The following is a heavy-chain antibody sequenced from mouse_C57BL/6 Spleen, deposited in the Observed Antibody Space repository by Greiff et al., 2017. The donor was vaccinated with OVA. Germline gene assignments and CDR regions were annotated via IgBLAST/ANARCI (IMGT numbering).Heavy chain of an antibody. CDR3: AKNWDEKAY. Sequence: VQLQQPGAELVRPGTSVKLSCKASGYTFTSYWMHWVKQRPGQGLEWIGVIDPSDSYTNYNQKFKGKATLTVDTSSSTAYMQLSSLTSEDSAVYYCAKNWDEKAYWGQGTLVTVSA. CDR1: GYTFTSYW. V-gene: IGHV1-59*01. D-gene: IGHD4-1*01. J-gene: IGHJ3*01. CDR2: IDPSDSYT.